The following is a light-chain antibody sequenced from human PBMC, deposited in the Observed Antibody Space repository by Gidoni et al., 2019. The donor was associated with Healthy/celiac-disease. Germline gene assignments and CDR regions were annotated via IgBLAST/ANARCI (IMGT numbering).Light chain of an antibody. CDR1: QSISSW. CDR3: QQYNSYSGT. J-gene: IGKJ1*01. V-gene: IGKV1-5*01. CDR2: DAS. Sequence: DIQMTQSPSTLSASVGDRVTITCPASQSISSWLAWYQQKPGKAPKLLIYDASSLESGVPSRFSGSGSGTEFTLTISSLQPDDFATYYCQQYNSYSGTFGPGTKVEIK.